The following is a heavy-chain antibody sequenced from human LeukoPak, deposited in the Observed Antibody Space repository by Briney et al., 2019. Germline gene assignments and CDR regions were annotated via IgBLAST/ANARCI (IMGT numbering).Heavy chain of an antibody. D-gene: IGHD6-25*01. CDR1: GGSISSSSYY. CDR3: ARHLLGAGANGNFDY. Sequence: SEILSLTCTVSGGSISSSSYYWGWIRQPPGKGLEWIGSIYYSGSTYYNPSLKSRVTISVDTSKNQFSLKLSSVTAADTAVYYCARHLLGAGANGNFDYWGQGTLVTVSS. V-gene: IGHV4-39*01. J-gene: IGHJ4*02. CDR2: IYYSGST.